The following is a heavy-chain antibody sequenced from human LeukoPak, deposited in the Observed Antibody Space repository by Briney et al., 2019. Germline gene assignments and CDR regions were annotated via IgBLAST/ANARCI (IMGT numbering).Heavy chain of an antibody. D-gene: IGHD3-16*01. Sequence: GESLKISCKASGYTFTAYWIGWVRQMPGKGLEWMGIIYPHNSDTKYSPSFQGQVTLSADKSIDTAFLQWSSLKASDTAIYYCARQWKTAQRLADVSYDPWGQGTLVTVSS. CDR3: ARQWKTAQRLADVSYDP. J-gene: IGHJ5*02. CDR1: GYTFTAYW. V-gene: IGHV5-51*01. CDR2: IYPHNSDT.